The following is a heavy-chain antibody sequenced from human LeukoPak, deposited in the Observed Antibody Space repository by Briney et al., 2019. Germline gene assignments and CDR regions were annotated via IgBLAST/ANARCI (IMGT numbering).Heavy chain of an antibody. Sequence: PGGSLRLSCAASGFTFSSYAMHWVRQAPGKGLEYVSAISSNGGNTYYANSVKGRFTISRDNSKDTLYLQMGSLRAEDMAVHYCARNAMARGNHFDYWGQGTLVAVSS. V-gene: IGHV3-64*01. CDR1: GFTFSSYA. CDR2: ISSNGGNT. CDR3: ARNAMARGNHFDY. J-gene: IGHJ4*02. D-gene: IGHD3-10*01.